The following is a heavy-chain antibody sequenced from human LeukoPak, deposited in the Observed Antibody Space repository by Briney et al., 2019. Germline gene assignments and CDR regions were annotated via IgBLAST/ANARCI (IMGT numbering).Heavy chain of an antibody. CDR2: VYYSGST. V-gene: IGHV4-39*07. D-gene: IGHD2-15*01. Sequence: SETLSLTCTVSGDSISSSTYYWGWIRQPPGKGLEWIGTVYYSGSTYYNPSLKSRVTISVDTSKNQFSLKLSSVTAADTAVYYCARDGIVVVVAATTDLGKNWFDPWGQGTLVTVSS. CDR3: ARDGIVVVVAATTDLGKNWFDP. CDR1: GDSISSSTYY. J-gene: IGHJ5*02.